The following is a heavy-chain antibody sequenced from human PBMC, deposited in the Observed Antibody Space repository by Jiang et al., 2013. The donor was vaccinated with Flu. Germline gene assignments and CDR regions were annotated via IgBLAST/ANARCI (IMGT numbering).Heavy chain of an antibody. V-gene: IGHV4-4*07. CDR1: GGSISSYY. CDR3: ARVRPRYCSSTSCYVLDSRYGAFDI. D-gene: IGHD2-2*01. CDR2: IYTSGST. J-gene: IGHJ3*02. Sequence: GSGLVKPSETLSLTCTVSGGSISSYYWSWIRQPAGKGLEWIGRIYTSGSTNYNPSLKSRVTMSVDTSKNQFSLKLSSVTAADTAVYYCARVRPRYCSSTSCYVLDSRYGAFDIWGQGTMVTVSS.